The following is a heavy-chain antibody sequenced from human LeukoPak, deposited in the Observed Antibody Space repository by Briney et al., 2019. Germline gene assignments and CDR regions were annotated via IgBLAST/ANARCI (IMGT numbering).Heavy chain of an antibody. J-gene: IGHJ6*02. V-gene: IGHV1-69*13. CDR2: IIPIFGTA. CDR1: GNSISNYA. Sequence: SVKVSCKASGNSISNYAVSWVRQAPGQGFEWMGGIIPIFGTADYAQKFQGRVTITADQSTSTTYMALSSLKSEDTATYYCTTRACHAGGCSSSFYYFYGLHFWGQGTTVSVSS. D-gene: IGHD2-15*01. CDR3: TTRACHAGGCSSSFYYFYGLHF.